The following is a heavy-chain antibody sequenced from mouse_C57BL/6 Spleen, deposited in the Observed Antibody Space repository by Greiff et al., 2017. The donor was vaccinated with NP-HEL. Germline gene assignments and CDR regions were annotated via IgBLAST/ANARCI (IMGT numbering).Heavy chain of an antibody. CDR3: ARGSTKGDYAMDY. Sequence: EVQLVESGGGLVKPGGSLKLSCAASGFTFSDYYMYWVRQTPEKRLEWVAYISNGGGSTYYPDTVKGRFTISRDNAKNTLYLQMSRLKSEDTAMYYCARGSTKGDYAMDYWGQGTSVTVSS. CDR1: GFTFSDYY. D-gene: IGHD1-1*02. V-gene: IGHV5-12*01. CDR2: ISNGGGST. J-gene: IGHJ4*01.